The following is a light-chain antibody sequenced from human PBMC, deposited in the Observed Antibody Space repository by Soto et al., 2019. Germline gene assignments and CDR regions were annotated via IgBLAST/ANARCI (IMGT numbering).Light chain of an antibody. V-gene: IGLV2-23*01. CDR3: CSYAGSSTLV. J-gene: IGLJ2*01. CDR1: SSDVGSYNL. Sequence: QSALPQPASVSGSPGQSNTISCTGTSSDVGSYNLVSWYQQHPGKAPKLMIYEGSKRPSGLSNRFSGSKSGNTASLTISGLQAEDEADYYCCSYAGSSTLVFGGGTKLTVL. CDR2: EGS.